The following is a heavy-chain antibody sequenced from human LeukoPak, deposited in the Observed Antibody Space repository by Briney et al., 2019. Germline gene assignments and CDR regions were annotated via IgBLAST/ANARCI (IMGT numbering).Heavy chain of an antibody. CDR3: SSRNYYGSGEGLRVFNY. CDR2: IIPIFGTA. CDR1: GGTFSSYA. J-gene: IGHJ4*02. D-gene: IGHD3-10*01. Sequence: VASVKVSCKASGGTFSSYAISWLRQAPGQGLEWMGGIIPIFGTANYAQKFQGRVTITADESTSTAYMELSSLRSEDTAVYYCSSRNYYGSGEGLRVFNYWGQGTLVTVSS. V-gene: IGHV1-69*13.